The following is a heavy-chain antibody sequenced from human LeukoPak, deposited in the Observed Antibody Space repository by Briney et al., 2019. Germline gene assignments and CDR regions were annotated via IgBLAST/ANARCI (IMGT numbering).Heavy chain of an antibody. CDR2: ISAYNGNT. D-gene: IGHD1-26*01. V-gene: IGHV1-18*01. Sequence: EWMGWISAYNGNTNYAQKLQGRVTMTTDTSTSTAYMELRSLRSDDTAVYYCARGSYTDYWGQGTLVTVSS. CDR3: ARGSYTDY. J-gene: IGHJ4*02.